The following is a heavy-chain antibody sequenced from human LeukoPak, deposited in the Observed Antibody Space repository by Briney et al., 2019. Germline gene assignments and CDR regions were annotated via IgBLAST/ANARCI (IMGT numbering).Heavy chain of an antibody. Sequence: SQTLSLTCTVSGGSISSGSYYWSWIRQPAGKGLVWLGRIYTSGSTNYTPSLKSRVTISVDTSKNQFSLKLSSVTAADTAVYYCARESWVYPGDYWGQGTLVTVSS. J-gene: IGHJ4*02. CDR1: GGSISSGSYY. CDR3: ARESWVYPGDY. CDR2: IYTSGST. D-gene: IGHD5/OR15-5a*01. V-gene: IGHV4-61*02.